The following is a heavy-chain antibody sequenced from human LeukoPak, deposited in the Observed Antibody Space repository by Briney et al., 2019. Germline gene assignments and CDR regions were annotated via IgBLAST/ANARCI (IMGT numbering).Heavy chain of an antibody. J-gene: IGHJ4*02. CDR3: ARAGTGWAFDY. CDR2: MFYSGNS. V-gene: IGHV4-59*01. CDR1: GFTFSDFY. D-gene: IGHD6-19*01. Sequence: GSLRLSCVASGFTFSDFYMNWIRQPPGKGLEWIGYMFYSGNSNYSPSLKSRVTISVDTSKNQLSLRVRSVTAADTAVYYCARAGTGWAFDYWGQGTLVTVSS.